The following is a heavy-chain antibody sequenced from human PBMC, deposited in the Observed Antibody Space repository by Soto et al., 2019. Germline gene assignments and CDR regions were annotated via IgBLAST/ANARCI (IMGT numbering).Heavy chain of an antibody. CDR1: GGSFSGYY. Sequence: PSEILSLTCAVYGGSFSGYYWSWIRQPPGKGLEWIGEINHSGSTNYNPSLKSRVTISVDTSKNQFSLKLSSVTATNTAVYYCARESSRDAFDIWGQGTMVTVSS. CDR2: INHSGST. CDR3: ARESSRDAFDI. V-gene: IGHV4-34*01. J-gene: IGHJ3*02. D-gene: IGHD3-10*01.